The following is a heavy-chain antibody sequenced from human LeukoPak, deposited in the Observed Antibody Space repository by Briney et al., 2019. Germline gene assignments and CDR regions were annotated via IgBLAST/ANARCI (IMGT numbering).Heavy chain of an antibody. CDR3: ARKIWGSYRYFDY. CDR1: GGSISSSNW. Sequence: SGTLSLTCAVSGGSISSSNWWSWARQPPGKGLEWIGEIYHSGSTNYNPSLKSRVTISVDKSKNQFSLKLSSVTAADTAVYYCARKIWGSYRYFDYWGQGTLVTVSS. CDR2: IYHSGST. J-gene: IGHJ4*02. V-gene: IGHV4-4*02. D-gene: IGHD3-16*02.